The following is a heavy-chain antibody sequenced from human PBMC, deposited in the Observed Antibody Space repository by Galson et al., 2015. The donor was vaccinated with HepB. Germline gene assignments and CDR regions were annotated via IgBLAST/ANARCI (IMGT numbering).Heavy chain of an antibody. CDR2: INPNNGDT. V-gene: IGHV1-2*06. Sequence: SCKASGYTFTGSYIHWVRQAPGEGLEWLGRINPNNGDTNYAQKSQGRVTMTRDTSISTAYMELSRLRSDDTAVYFCARDKMRAIWSSGYYYYGLDVWGQGTTVTVSS. CDR3: ARDKMRAIWSSGYYYYGLDV. J-gene: IGHJ6*02. D-gene: IGHD6-25*01. CDR1: GYTFTGSY.